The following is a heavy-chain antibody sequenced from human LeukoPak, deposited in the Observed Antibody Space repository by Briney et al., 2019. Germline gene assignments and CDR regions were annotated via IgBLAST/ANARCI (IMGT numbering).Heavy chain of an antibody. D-gene: IGHD2-15*01. CDR2: ISNSGST. V-gene: IGHV4-59*11. CDR1: DGPIRSHY. J-gene: IGHJ6*03. CDR3: GRDALVGYFSYYYIDV. Sequence: SETLSLTCTVSDGPIRSHYWTWIRQSPLKGLQWIGDISNSGSTKYNPSLKSRVTLSIDTSKSQFSLRLTSVTAADTAVYYCGRDALVGYFSYYYIDVWGKGTTVTVSS.